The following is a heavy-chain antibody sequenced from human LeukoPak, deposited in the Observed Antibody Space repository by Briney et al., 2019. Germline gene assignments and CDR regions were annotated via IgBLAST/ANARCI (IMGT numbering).Heavy chain of an antibody. V-gene: IGHV3-9*01. J-gene: IGHJ4*02. Sequence: PGGSLRLSCAASGFTFDDYAMHWVRQAPGRGLEWVSGITWNSGSIGYADSVKGRFTISRDNAKNSLYLQMNSLRAEDTALYYCAKGTDYGDYGYFDYWGQGTQVTVSS. CDR3: AKGTDYGDYGYFDY. CDR1: GFTFDDYA. D-gene: IGHD4-17*01. CDR2: ITWNSGSI.